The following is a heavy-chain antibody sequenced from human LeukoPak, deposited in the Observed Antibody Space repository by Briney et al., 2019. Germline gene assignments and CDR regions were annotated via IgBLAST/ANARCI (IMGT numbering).Heavy chain of an antibody. J-gene: IGHJ3*02. V-gene: IGHV6-1*01. Sequence: SQTLSLTCALSGDSVSSNSAAWHWIRQSPSRGLEWLGRTYYRSNWYNDYAVSVKSRITINPDPSKNQFSLQLNSVTPEDTAVYYCAQGYCSSTSCLGLYAFDIWGQGTMVTVSS. CDR3: AQGYCSSTSCLGLYAFDI. CDR2: TYYRSNWYN. D-gene: IGHD2-2*01. CDR1: GDSVSSNSAA.